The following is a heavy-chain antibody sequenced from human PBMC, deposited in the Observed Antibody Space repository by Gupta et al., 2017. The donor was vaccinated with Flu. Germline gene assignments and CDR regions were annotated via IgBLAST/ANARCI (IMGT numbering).Heavy chain of an antibody. CDR1: GFSLSLYG. CDR3: AKDGPRVHYYYGMDV. D-gene: IGHD6-6*01. Sequence: QVQLVEAGGGVVPPGTSLRLSCAASGFSLSLYGMHWVRQAPGKGLEWVAVIPSDGSNIQYADSVKGRFTISRDNSKNTLYLQMNSLRADDTALYYCAKDGPRVHYYYGMDVWGQGTTVTVSS. CDR2: IPSDGSNI. V-gene: IGHV3-30*18. J-gene: IGHJ6*02.